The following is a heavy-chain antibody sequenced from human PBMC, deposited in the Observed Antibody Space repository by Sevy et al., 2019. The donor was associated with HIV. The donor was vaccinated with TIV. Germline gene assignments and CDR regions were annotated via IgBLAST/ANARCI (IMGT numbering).Heavy chain of an antibody. J-gene: IGHJ6*03. CDR2: IKQDGSEK. CDR3: ARGAAGTRESYYYYMDV. D-gene: IGHD6-19*01. V-gene: IGHV3-7*03. Sequence: GGSLRLSCAASGFTFSSYWMSWVRQAPGKGLEWVANIKQDGSEKYYVDSVNGRFTISRDNAKNSLYLQMNSLRAEDTAVYYCARGAAGTRESYYYYMDVWGKGTTVTVSS. CDR1: GFTFSSYW.